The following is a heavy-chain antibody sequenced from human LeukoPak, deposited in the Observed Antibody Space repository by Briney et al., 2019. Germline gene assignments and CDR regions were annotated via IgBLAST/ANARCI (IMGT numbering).Heavy chain of an antibody. CDR3: ARGVGGVREGFDI. V-gene: IGHV4-61*01. J-gene: IGHJ3*02. Sequence: SETLSLTCTVSGVSVSSESYHWTWIRQPPGKGLEWIAYIFTGGSSYYNPSLKSRVTISVDTSKNQFSLKLNSVTAADTAQYHCARGVGGVREGFDIWDQGTMVTVSS. D-gene: IGHD3-16*01. CDR2: IFTGGSS. CDR1: GVSVSSESYH.